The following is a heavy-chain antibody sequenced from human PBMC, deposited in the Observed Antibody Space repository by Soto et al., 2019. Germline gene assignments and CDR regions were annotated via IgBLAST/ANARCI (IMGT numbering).Heavy chain of an antibody. CDR2: ISGSGGTT. CDR1: GFTFSSYA. CDR3: AKDQGGTPYSSGRYYFDY. J-gene: IGHJ4*02. V-gene: IGHV3-23*01. D-gene: IGHD6-19*01. Sequence: PGGSLRLSCAASGFTFSSYAMSWVRQAPGKGLEWVSAISGSGGTTYYADSVKGRFTISRDNSKNTLYLQMNSLRAEDTAVYYCAKDQGGTPYSSGRYYFDYWGQGTLVTVSS.